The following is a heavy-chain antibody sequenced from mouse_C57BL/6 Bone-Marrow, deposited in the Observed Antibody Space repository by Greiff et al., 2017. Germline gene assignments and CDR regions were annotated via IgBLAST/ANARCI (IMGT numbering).Heavy chain of an antibody. CDR2: IAPENGDT. Sequence: EVQLQQSGAELVRPGASVKLSCTASGFNINDYYMPWVKQRPEQGLEWIGWIAPENGDTDYASKFQGKATITADTSSNTAYLQLSSLTSEDTAVYYWERWGNYGRDEAMDYWGQGTSVTVSS. D-gene: IGHD1-1*01. CDR3: ERWGNYGRDEAMDY. V-gene: IGHV14-4*01. J-gene: IGHJ4*01. CDR1: GFNINDYY.